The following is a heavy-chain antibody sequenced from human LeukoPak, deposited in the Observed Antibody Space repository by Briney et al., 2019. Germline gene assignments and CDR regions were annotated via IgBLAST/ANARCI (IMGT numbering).Heavy chain of an antibody. Sequence: PGGSLRLSCAASGFTFSSYSMNWVRQAPGKGLEWVSSISSSSSYIYYADSVKGRFTISRDNAKNSLYLQMNSLRAEDTAVYYCARSPPAAGEGYAFDIWGQGTTVTVSS. V-gene: IGHV3-21*01. CDR2: ISSSSSYI. J-gene: IGHJ3*02. D-gene: IGHD2-2*01. CDR3: ARSPPAAGEGYAFDI. CDR1: GFTFSSYS.